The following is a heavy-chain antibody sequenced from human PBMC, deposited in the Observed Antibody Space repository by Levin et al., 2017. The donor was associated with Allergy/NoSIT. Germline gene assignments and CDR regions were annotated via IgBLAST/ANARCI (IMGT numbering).Heavy chain of an antibody. J-gene: IGHJ5*02. D-gene: IGHD3-16*02. CDR1: GYTFTSYG. Sequence: PGESLKISCKASGYTFTSYGISWVRQAPGQGLEWMGWISAYNGNTNYAQKLQGRVTMTTDTSTSTAYMELRSLRSDDTAVYYCARDGVRGDRIMITFGGVIPNWFDPWGQGTLVTVSS. CDR2: ISAYNGNT. CDR3: ARDGVRGDRIMITFGGVIPNWFDP. V-gene: IGHV1-18*01.